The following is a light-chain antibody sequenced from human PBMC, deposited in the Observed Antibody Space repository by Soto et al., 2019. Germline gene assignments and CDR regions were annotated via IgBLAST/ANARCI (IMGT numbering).Light chain of an antibody. V-gene: IGKV3-20*01. Sequence: EIALTQSPGTLSSPPGERDTLSCRASQSVDRILAWFQQKPGQAPRLLIYGASSMATGIPSRFSGSGSGTDFTLTITRLEPEDSSVYFCHHYVGSPWAFGQGTRVEI. CDR2: GAS. CDR3: HHYVGSPWA. CDR1: QSVDRI. J-gene: IGKJ1*01.